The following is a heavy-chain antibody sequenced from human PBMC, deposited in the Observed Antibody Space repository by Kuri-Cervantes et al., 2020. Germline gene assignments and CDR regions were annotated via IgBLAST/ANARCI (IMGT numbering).Heavy chain of an antibody. Sequence: GESLKISCAGSGFAFSSYWMHWVRQAPGKGLVWVSRINSDGSSTTYADSVKGRFTISRDNAKNTLYLQMNSLRADDTAVYYCAREQVAGNPNDAFDIWGQGTTVTVSS. J-gene: IGHJ3*02. V-gene: IGHV3-74*01. D-gene: IGHD6-19*01. CDR3: AREQVAGNPNDAFDI. CDR1: GFAFSSYW. CDR2: INSDGSST.